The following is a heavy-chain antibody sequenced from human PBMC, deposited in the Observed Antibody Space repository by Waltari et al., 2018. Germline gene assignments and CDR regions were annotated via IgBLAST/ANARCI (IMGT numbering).Heavy chain of an antibody. D-gene: IGHD1-26*01. Sequence: EVQLVESGGGLVQPGGSLRLSCAASGFTFSTFEMNWVRQAPGKGLEWVSYISVSGTTMKYTDSLKGRFTISRDYAKNSLFLQMNSLRDEDTAVYYCARALSGSYYRYFQYWGQGTLVTVSS. V-gene: IGHV3-48*03. CDR2: ISVSGTTM. CDR1: GFTFSTFE. J-gene: IGHJ1*01. CDR3: ARALSGSYYRYFQY.